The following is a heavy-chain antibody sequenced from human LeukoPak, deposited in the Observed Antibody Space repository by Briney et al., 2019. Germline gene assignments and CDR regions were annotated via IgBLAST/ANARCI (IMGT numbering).Heavy chain of an antibody. CDR1: GLSFCSYE. V-gene: IGHV3-48*03. D-gene: IGHD6-19*01. J-gene: IGHJ3*02. Sequence: PGGSLRLSCAVPGLSFCSYELNWVRQAPGKGLDWVSYMGFSGSPMYYAESVKCRFTISRDNARNSLLLKMISLRAEDTAVYYCAREAVGDAFDIWGQGTMVTVSS. CDR2: MGFSGSPM. CDR3: AREAVGDAFDI.